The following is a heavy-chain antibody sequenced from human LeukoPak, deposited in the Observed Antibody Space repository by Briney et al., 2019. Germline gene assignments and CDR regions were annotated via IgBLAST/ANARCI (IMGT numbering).Heavy chain of an antibody. D-gene: IGHD3-10*01. CDR2: MNPNSGNT. CDR3: ARECGDLDALDI. V-gene: IGHV1-8*01. CDR1: GYTFTSFD. J-gene: IGHJ3*02. Sequence: ASVRVSCKASGYTFTSFDINWVRQATGQGLEWMGWMNPNSGNTGYAQKFQGRVTMTTDTSTSTAYMELRSLRSDDTAVYYCARECGDLDALDIWGQGTMVIVSS.